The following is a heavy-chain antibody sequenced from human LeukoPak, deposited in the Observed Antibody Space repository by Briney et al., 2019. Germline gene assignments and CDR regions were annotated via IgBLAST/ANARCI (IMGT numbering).Heavy chain of an antibody. CDR3: ARVGDYDYVWGSYRYDY. J-gene: IGHJ4*02. CDR2: VDPEDSRT. CDR1: GYTFTDYY. Sequence: GASVKVSCKVSGYTFTDYYMHWVQQAPGKGLEWLGLVDPEDSRTIYAEKFQGRVTITADTSTDTAYMELSSLRSEDTAVYYCARVGDYDYVWGSYRYDYWGQGTLVTVSS. D-gene: IGHD3-16*02. V-gene: IGHV1-69-2*01.